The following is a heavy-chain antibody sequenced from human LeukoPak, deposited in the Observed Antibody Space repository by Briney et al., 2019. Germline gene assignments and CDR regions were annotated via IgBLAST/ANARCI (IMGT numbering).Heavy chain of an antibody. CDR1: GFTFSSYW. J-gene: IGHJ4*02. V-gene: IGHV3-49*04. CDR3: TRDQTPYY. CDR2: IASETYGGTA. Sequence: GGCLRLSCAASGFTFSSYWMTWVRQAPGKGLEWVGFIASETYGGTAEYAASVKGRFTISRDDSKSIAYLQMNSLKTEDTAVYYCTRDQTPYYWGQGTLVTVSS.